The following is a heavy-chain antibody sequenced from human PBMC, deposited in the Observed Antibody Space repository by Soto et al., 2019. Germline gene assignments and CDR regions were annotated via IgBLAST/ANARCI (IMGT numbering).Heavy chain of an antibody. CDR2: INGDGSST. CDR3: AGRDCTNGVCYFY. Sequence: EVQLVESGGGLVQPGGSLRLSCAASGFTFSNYWMHWVRQAPGKGLVWVSRINGDGSSTCYADSVKGRFTISRDNTKNTLYLHMNSLRAEDTAVYYCAGRDCTNGVCYFYWGQGTLVTVSS. J-gene: IGHJ4*02. V-gene: IGHV3-74*01. D-gene: IGHD2-8*01. CDR1: GFTFSNYW.